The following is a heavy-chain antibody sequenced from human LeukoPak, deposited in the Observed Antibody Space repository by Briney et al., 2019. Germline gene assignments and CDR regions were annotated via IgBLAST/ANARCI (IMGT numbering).Heavy chain of an antibody. Sequence: GGSLRLSCAASGFTFSSYAMNWVRQSPGKGLEWVSAISGSGDSTYYADSVRGRFTISRDNSKNTVYLQMNSLRAEDTAVYYCAEDRGCDVLTAFLDHWGQGTLVTVSS. D-gene: IGHD3-9*01. CDR1: GFTFSSYA. CDR2: ISGSGDST. V-gene: IGHV3-23*01. J-gene: IGHJ4*02. CDR3: AEDRGCDVLTAFLDH.